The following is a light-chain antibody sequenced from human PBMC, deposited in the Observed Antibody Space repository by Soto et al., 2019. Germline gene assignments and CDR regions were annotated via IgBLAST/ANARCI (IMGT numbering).Light chain of an antibody. V-gene: IGKV1D-12*01. CDR3: EQAASFPLT. J-gene: IGKJ4*01. Sequence: DIQMTQSPSFVSASIGDRVTITCRASQGVGTWLAWYQQKPGKAPKLLIYAASTLQSGVPSRFSGSGSGTDFTLTISSLQPEDFATYYCEQAASFPLTYGGGTKVEI. CDR1: QGVGTW. CDR2: AAS.